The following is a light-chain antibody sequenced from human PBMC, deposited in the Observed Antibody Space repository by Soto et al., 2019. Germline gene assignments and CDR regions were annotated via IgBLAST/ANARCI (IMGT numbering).Light chain of an antibody. J-gene: IGKJ1*01. CDR2: QAS. Sequence: DIQITHSPSTLTGAVGGRFTITCRASQTIRSWMAWYQQKPGKAPKLLMNQASTLKSGVPSRFSGSVSGKEFTLTTSSLQHDDFATYYCQNYKTYSEAFGQGTKV. CDR1: QTIRSW. CDR3: QNYKTYSEA. V-gene: IGKV1-5*03.